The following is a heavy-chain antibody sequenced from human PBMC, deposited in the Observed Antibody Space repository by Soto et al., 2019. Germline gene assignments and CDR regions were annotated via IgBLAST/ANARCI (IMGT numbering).Heavy chain of an antibody. J-gene: IGHJ4*02. V-gene: IGHV4-4*02. CDR1: GGSISSSNW. D-gene: IGHD3-22*01. CDR2: IYHSGST. CDR3: ARDGMYYYDSSGYYYGGWFDY. Sequence: SETLSLTCAVSGGSISSSNWRSWVRQPPGKGLEWIGEIYHSGSTNYNPSLKSRVTISVDKSKNQFSLKLSSVTAADTAVYYCARDGMYYYDSSGYYYGGWFDYWGQGTLVTVSS.